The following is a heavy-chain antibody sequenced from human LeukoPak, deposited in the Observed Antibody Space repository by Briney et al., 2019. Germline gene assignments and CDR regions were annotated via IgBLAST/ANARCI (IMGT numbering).Heavy chain of an antibody. CDR3: ARSSSSGRANAFDI. CDR2: INPNSGGT. CDR1: GYTFTGYY. D-gene: IGHD3-22*01. Sequence: ASVKVSCKAFGYTFTGYYMHWVRQAPGQGLEWLGWINPNSGGTNYAQKFQGRVTMTRDTSISTAYMELSRLRSDDTAVYYCARSSSSGRANAFDIWGQGTMVTVSS. V-gene: IGHV1-2*02. J-gene: IGHJ3*02.